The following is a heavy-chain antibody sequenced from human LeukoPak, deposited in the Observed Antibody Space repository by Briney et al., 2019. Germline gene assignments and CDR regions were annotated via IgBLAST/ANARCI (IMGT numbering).Heavy chain of an antibody. V-gene: IGHV4-4*02. J-gene: IGHJ4*02. CDR3: AREGGPYRPLDY. CDR1: GASISTNNW. CDR2: IYQSGPT. Sequence: SETLSLTCAVSGASISTNNWWSWVRQPPGEGLEWIGEIYQSGPTNYNPSLKSRVAISVDKSENHISLKLTSVTAADTAVYYCAREGGPYRPLDYSGQGTLVTVAS.